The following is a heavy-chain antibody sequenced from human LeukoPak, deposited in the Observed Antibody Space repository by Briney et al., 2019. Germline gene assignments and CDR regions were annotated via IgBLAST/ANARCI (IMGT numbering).Heavy chain of an antibody. CDR2: IYPGDSDT. CDR3: ARYQTYYYDSSDTGDAFDI. Sequence: GESLKISCKDSGYSFTTYWIGWVRQMPGKGLEWMGIIYPGDSDTRYSPSFQGQVTISADKSISTAYLQWSSPKASDTAMYYCARYQTYYYDSSDTGDAFDIWGQGTMATVSS. CDR1: GYSFTTYW. D-gene: IGHD3-22*01. J-gene: IGHJ3*02. V-gene: IGHV5-51*01.